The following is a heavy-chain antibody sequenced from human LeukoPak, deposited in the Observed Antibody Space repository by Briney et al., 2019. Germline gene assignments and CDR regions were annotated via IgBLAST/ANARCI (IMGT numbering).Heavy chain of an antibody. D-gene: IGHD4-17*01. V-gene: IGHV1-8*02. CDR3: ARADYGDYTPFDY. CDR1: GGTFSSYA. Sequence: ASVKVSCKASGGTFSSYAINWVRQATGQGLEWMGWMNPNSGNTGYAQKFQGRVTMTRNTSISTAYMELSSLRSEDTAVYYCARADYGDYTPFDYWGQGTLVTVSS. J-gene: IGHJ4*02. CDR2: MNPNSGNT.